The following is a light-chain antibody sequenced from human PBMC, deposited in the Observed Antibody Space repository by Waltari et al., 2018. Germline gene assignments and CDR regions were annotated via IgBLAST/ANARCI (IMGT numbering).Light chain of an antibody. CDR2: DAS. CDR1: QGISNY. Sequence: DIQMTQSPSSLSASVGDRVTITCRASQGISNYLAWYQQKPGKVPQLLIYDASTLQSGVPSRFSGGGSGTDFTHTISSLRPEDVATYYCQKYTSAPATFGQGTKLEIK. J-gene: IGKJ2*01. V-gene: IGKV1-27*01. CDR3: QKYTSAPAT.